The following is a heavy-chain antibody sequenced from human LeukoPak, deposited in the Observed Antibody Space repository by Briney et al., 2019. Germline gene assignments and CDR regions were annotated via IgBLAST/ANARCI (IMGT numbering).Heavy chain of an antibody. CDR3: VRGGDDPDH. Sequence: GGSLRLSCVASGFSFSSYWMHWVRQAPGKGLVWFARIVGDGTSATYADSVKGRFTISRDNGKDTLYLQMNSLRVEDTALYYCVRGGDDPDHWGQGTLVTVSS. V-gene: IGHV3-74*01. J-gene: IGHJ4*02. CDR2: IVGDGTSA. CDR1: GFSFSSYW. D-gene: IGHD3-16*01.